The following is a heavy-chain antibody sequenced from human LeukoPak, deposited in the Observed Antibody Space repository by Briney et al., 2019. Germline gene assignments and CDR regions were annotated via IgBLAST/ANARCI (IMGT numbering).Heavy chain of an antibody. Sequence: ASVKVSCKASGYTFTSYGISWVRQAPGQGLEWMGWISAYNGNTNYAQKVQGRVTMTTDTSTSTAYMELRSLRSDDTAVYYCARDRHRRHYYDSSLHPPLDYWGQGTLVTVSS. V-gene: IGHV1-18*01. CDR1: GYTFTSYG. CDR2: ISAYNGNT. D-gene: IGHD3-22*01. CDR3: ARDRHRRHYYDSSLHPPLDY. J-gene: IGHJ4*02.